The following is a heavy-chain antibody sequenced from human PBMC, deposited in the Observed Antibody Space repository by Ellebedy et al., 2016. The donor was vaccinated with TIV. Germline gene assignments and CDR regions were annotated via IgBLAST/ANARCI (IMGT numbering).Heavy chain of an antibody. J-gene: IGHJ3*01. V-gene: IGHV3-21*01. Sequence: GESLKISCAASGFTFSPYSMSWVRQTLGKGLEWVSSISGSGDYIYYADSVKGRFTLSRDNAKNSLYLQMNSLKAEDTAVYYCARTLMTTVTANAFDVWGQGKMVTVSS. CDR2: ISGSGDYI. CDR1: GFTFSPYS. D-gene: IGHD4-17*01. CDR3: ARTLMTTVTANAFDV.